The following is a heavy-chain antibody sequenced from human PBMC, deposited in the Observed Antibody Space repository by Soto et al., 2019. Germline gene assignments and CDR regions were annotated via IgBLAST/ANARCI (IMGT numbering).Heavy chain of an antibody. D-gene: IGHD2-2*01. CDR3: ARDGGERYCSSTSCYHYYYGMDV. J-gene: IGHJ6*02. V-gene: IGHV4-59*13. Sequence: ASETLSLTCTVSGGSISSYYWSWIRQPPGKGLEWIGYIYYSGSTNYNPSLKSRVTISVDTSKNQFSLKLSSVTAADTAVYYCARDGGERYCSSTSCYHYYYGMDVWGQGTTVTVSS. CDR2: IYYSGST. CDR1: GGSISSYY.